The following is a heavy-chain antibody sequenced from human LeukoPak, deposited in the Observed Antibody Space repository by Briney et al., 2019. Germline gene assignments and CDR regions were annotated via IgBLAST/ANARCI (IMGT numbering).Heavy chain of an antibody. D-gene: IGHD3-10*01. CDR3: ARAGKTPRITMVRGVIVFDY. V-gene: IGHV4-39*07. CDR1: GGSITSGDYF. CDR2: IYHSGST. J-gene: IGHJ4*02. Sequence: SETLSLTCTVSGGSITSGDYFWSWIRQPPGKGLEWIGEIYHSGSTNYNPSLKSRVTISVDKSKNQFSLKLSSVTAADTAVYYCARAGKTPRITMVRGVIVFDYWGQGTLVTVSS.